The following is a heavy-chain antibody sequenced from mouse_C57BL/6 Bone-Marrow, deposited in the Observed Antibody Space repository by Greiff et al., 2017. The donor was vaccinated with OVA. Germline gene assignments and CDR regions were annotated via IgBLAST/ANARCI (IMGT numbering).Heavy chain of an antibody. CDR1: GFTFSSYG. Sequence: DVKLVESGGDLVKPGGSLKLSCAASGFTFSSYGMSWVRQTPDKRLEWVATISSGGSYTYYPDSVKGRFTFSRDNAKNTLYLQMSSLKSEDTAMYYCARHYYGSSYYWGQGTTLTVSS. D-gene: IGHD1-1*01. J-gene: IGHJ2*01. CDR2: ISSGGSYT. V-gene: IGHV5-6*02. CDR3: ARHYYGSSYY.